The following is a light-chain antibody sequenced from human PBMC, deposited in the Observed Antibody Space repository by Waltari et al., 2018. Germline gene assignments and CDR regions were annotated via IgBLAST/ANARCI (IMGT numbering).Light chain of an antibody. CDR1: AMPKQS. CDR3: QSADSSGTWV. J-gene: IGLJ3*02. CDR2: KDT. V-gene: IGLV3-25*03. Sequence: SYELTQPPSASVSPGQTATTTCSGDAMPKQSAHWYHQKPGQAPVVVIYKDTERPSGIPERFSGSSSGTTVTLTINGVQAEDEADYYCQSADSSGTWVFGGGTKLTVL.